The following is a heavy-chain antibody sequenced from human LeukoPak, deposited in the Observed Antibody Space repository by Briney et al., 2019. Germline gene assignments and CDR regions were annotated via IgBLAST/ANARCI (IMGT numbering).Heavy chain of an antibody. V-gene: IGHV1-18*04. CDR2: ISAYNGNT. D-gene: IGHD3-9*01. J-gene: IGHJ3*02. CDR1: GYTFPSYD. CDR3: ASGAISYAFDI. Sequence: ASVKVSCKASGYTFPSYDISWVRQAPGQGLEWMGWISAYNGNTNYSQNLQGRVTMTTDTSTSTAYMELRSLRSDDTAVYYCASGAISYAFDIWGQGTMVTVSS.